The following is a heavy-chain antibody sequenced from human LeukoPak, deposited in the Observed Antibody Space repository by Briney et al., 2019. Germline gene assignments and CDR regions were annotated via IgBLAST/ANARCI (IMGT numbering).Heavy chain of an antibody. CDR3: ARWSGSVTARNYYYYMDV. CDR2: IYTSGTT. J-gene: IGHJ6*03. Sequence: SETLSLTCTVSGGSVRRGNYYWTWIRQPAGSGLEWIGGIYTSGTTDYNPSLRTRVTISVDASRNQFSLNLSSVTAADTAVYYCARWSGSVTARNYYYYMDVWGEGTTVTVSS. D-gene: IGHD6-6*01. V-gene: IGHV4-61*02. CDR1: GGSVRRGNYY.